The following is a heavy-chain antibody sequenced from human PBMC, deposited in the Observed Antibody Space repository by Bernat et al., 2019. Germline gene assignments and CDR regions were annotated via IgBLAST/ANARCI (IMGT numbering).Heavy chain of an antibody. V-gene: IGHV3-23*01. CDR3: ARGQGWNESPRDWYFDL. J-gene: IGHJ2*01. Sequence: EVQLLESGGGLVQPGGSLRLSCAASGFTFSSYAMSWVRQAPGKGLEWVSTISESGGSTYYADSVKGRFTISRDNSKNMLYLQMNSLRAEDTAVYYCARGQGWNESPRDWYFDLWGRGTLVTVSS. CDR2: ISESGGST. D-gene: IGHD1-1*01. CDR1: GFTFSSYA.